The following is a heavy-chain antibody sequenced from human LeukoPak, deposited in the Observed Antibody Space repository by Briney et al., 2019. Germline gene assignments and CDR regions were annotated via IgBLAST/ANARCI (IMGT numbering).Heavy chain of an antibody. V-gene: IGHV3-23*01. D-gene: IGHD2-21*02. CDR2: ISGSGGST. CDR1: GFTFSSYA. J-gene: IGHJ4*02. CDR3: ARGKTCGGDCYAFDY. Sequence: GGSLRLSCAASGFTFSSYAMSWVRQAPGKVLEWVSAISGSGGSTYYADSVKGRFTIYRENSQNTLYLQMNSLRAEDTAVYYCARGKTCGGDCYAFDYWGKGTMVTVSS.